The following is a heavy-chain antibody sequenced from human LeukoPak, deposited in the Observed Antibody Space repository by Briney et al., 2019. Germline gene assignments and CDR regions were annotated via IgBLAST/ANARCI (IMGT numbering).Heavy chain of an antibody. CDR1: GGSISTYSISSYY. D-gene: IGHD2-15*01. V-gene: IGHV4-39*01. J-gene: IGHJ4*02. CDR2: IFYSGST. Sequence: PSETLSLTCTISGGSISTYSISSYYWSWIRQPPGKGLEWIGNIFYSGSTYYNPSLKSRVTISVDTSKNQFSLKLSSVTAADTAVYYCARHYCSGGSCYRRGSCYFDYWGQGTLVTVSS. CDR3: ARHYCSGGSCYRRGSCYFDY.